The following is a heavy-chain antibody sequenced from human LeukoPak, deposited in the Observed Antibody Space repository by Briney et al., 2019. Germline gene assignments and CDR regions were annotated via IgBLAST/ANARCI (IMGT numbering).Heavy chain of an antibody. J-gene: IGHJ4*02. CDR1: GGSFSGYY. CDR3: ARQGIQQSMVGATGGSLDY. D-gene: IGHD1-26*01. Sequence: PSETLSLTCAVYGGSFSGYYWSWIRQPPGKGLEWIGEINHSGSTNYNPSLQSRIAISVDTSKNQFSLRLNSVTAADTGVYYCARQGIQQSMVGATGGSLDYWGQGILVTVSS. CDR2: INHSGST. V-gene: IGHV4-34*01.